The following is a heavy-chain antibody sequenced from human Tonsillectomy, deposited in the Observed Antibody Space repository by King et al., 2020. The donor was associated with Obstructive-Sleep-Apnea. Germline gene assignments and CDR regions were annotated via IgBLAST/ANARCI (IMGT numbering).Heavy chain of an antibody. CDR3: ARQNITMIRGHRNNWFDP. J-gene: IGHJ5*02. CDR2: IYPGDSDT. D-gene: IGHD3-10*01. CDR1: GYRFTNYC. V-gene: IGHV5-51*01. Sequence: QLVQSGAEVKKPGESLKISCQGSGYRFTNYCIGWVRHMPGKSLEWIGIIYPGDSDTRYSPSFQSQVTISAHKSIRTAYLQWSSLKASDTAIYYCARQNITMIRGHRNNWFDPWGQGTLVTVSS.